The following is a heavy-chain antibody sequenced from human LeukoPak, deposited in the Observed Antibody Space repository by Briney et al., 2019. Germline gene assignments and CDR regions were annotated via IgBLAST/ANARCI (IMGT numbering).Heavy chain of an antibody. CDR3: ARVERNGGSCYSGECGAFDI. V-gene: IGHV5-51*01. CDR1: AYSFTTYW. CDR2: IYPCDSDT. J-gene: IGHJ3*02. Sequence: GESLKISCKGSAYSFTTYWIGWVRQMPGKGLEWKGIIYPCDSDTRYSPSFQGQVTISADKSISTAYLQWSSLKASDTAMYYCARVERNGGSCYSGECGAFDIWGQGTMVTVSS. D-gene: IGHD2-15*01.